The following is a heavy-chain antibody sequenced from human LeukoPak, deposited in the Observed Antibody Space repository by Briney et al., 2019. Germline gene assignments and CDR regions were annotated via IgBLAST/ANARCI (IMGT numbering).Heavy chain of an antibody. D-gene: IGHD2-15*01. CDR2: INHSGST. CDR1: GGSFSGYY. J-gene: IGHJ4*02. Sequence: SETLSLTCAVYGGSFSGYYWSWIRQPPGKGLEWIGEINHSGSTNYNPSLKIRVPISVDPSKTQFSLKLSSVPPADTAVYYCARDSRAYFDYWGQGTLLTVSS. CDR3: ARDSRAYFDY. V-gene: IGHV4-34*01.